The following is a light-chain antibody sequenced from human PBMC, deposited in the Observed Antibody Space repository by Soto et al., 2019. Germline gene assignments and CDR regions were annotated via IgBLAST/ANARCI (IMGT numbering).Light chain of an antibody. CDR2: AAS. V-gene: IGKV1-39*01. CDR1: ESISDN. J-gene: IGKJ4*01. CDR3: QQSYRTPALT. Sequence: DIQMTQSPSSLSASVGDRVTITCRASESISDNLNWYQQKPGKAPNLLIYAASTLQSGVPSRFSGSGSGTDFTLTITSLQPEDFVTYYCQQSYRTPALTFGGGTKVDFK.